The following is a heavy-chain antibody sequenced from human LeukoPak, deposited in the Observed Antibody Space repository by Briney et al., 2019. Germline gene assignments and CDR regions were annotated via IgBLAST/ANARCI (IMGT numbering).Heavy chain of an antibody. J-gene: IGHJ4*02. CDR1: GFTFSSYW. V-gene: IGHV3-7*01. CDR3: ARSARLMKGVVEVTALDD. CDR2: INQDESEK. Sequence: GGSLRLSCAASGFTFSSYWMTWVRQAPGKGLEWVANINQDESEKYYVDSVKGRFTISRDNAKNSLYLQMNSLRAEDTAVYYCARSARLMKGVVEVTALDDWGQGTLVTVSS. D-gene: IGHD3-3*01.